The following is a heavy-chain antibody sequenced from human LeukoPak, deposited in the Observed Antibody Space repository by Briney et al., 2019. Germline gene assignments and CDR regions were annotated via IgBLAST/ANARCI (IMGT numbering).Heavy chain of an antibody. CDR3: ARGLGGWLRLFDY. J-gene: IGHJ4*02. CDR1: GYSISSGYY. Sequence: SETLSLTCTVSGYSISSGYYWGWIRQPPGKGLEWIGEIYHSGSTNYNPSLKSRVTISVDTSKNQFSLKLSSVTAADTAVYYCARGLGGWLRLFDYWGQGTLVTVSS. V-gene: IGHV4-38-2*02. D-gene: IGHD6-19*01. CDR2: IYHSGST.